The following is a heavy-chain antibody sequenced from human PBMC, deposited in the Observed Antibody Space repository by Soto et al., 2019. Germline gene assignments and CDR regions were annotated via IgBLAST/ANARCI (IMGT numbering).Heavy chain of an antibody. D-gene: IGHD3-10*01. J-gene: IGHJ6*03. CDR1: GFTFSSYG. CDR2: IWYDGSNK. V-gene: IGHV3-33*01. Sequence: QVQLVESGGGVVQPGRSLRLSCAASGFTFSSYGMHWVRQAPGKGLEWVEVIWYDGSNKYYADSVKGRFTISRDNSKNTLYLQMNSLRAEDTAVYYCARDAGLWFGELSIYYYYCMDVWGKGTTVTVSS. CDR3: ARDAGLWFGELSIYYYYCMDV.